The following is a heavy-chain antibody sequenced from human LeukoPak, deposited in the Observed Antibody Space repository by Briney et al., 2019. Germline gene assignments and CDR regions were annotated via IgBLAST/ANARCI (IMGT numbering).Heavy chain of an antibody. J-gene: IGHJ4*02. V-gene: IGHV3-7*01. Sequence: GGSLRLSCVGTGFTLTDYWMSWVRQAPGKGPEWVANIQQDGGERYYVDSVKGRFTISRDNAKKLLYLQMDSLRAEDTATYYCARDKIVGATYFDYWGQGILVTVSS. CDR3: ARDKIVGATYFDY. CDR2: IQQDGGER. CDR1: GFTLTDYW. D-gene: IGHD1-26*01.